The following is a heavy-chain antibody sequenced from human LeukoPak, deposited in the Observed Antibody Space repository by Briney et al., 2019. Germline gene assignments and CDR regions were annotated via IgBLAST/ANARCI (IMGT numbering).Heavy chain of an antibody. CDR1: GGSISSGGYY. Sequence: TLSLTCTVSGGSISSGGYYWSWIRQHPGKGLEWIGYIYYSGSTYYNPSLKSRVTISVDTSKNQFSLKLSSVTAADTAVYYCARGPYDFWSGYYYYYYMDVWGKGTTVTVSS. CDR2: IYYSGST. V-gene: IGHV4-31*03. CDR3: ARGPYDFWSGYYYYYYMDV. D-gene: IGHD3-3*01. J-gene: IGHJ6*03.